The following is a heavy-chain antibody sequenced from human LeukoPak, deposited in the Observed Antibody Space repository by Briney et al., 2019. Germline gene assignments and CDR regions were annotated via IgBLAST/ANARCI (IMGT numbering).Heavy chain of an antibody. CDR1: GGSFSDYY. Sequence: SETLSLTCGVSGGSFSDYYWGWVRQSPWGLEWIGEINHGGSANYNPSLKSRVTISVDTSKNQFSLHLSSVTAADSAVYFCARNVGWYSHDSWGQGTLVTVSS. J-gene: IGHJ4*02. CDR2: INHGGSA. CDR3: ARNVGWYSHDS. V-gene: IGHV4-34*01. D-gene: IGHD6-19*01.